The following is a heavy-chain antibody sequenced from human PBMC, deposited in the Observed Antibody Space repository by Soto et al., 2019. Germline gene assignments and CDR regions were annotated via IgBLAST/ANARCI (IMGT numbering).Heavy chain of an antibody. Sequence: SETLSLTCTVSGGSISSYYWSWIRQPAGRGLEWIGRIYTSGSTNYNPSLKSRVTMSVDTSKNQFSLKLSSVTAADTAVYYCARVRSLGQPWGMDVWGQGTTVTVSS. CDR2: IYTSGST. D-gene: IGHD1-26*01. CDR1: GGSISSYY. J-gene: IGHJ6*02. V-gene: IGHV4-4*07. CDR3: ARVRSLGQPWGMDV.